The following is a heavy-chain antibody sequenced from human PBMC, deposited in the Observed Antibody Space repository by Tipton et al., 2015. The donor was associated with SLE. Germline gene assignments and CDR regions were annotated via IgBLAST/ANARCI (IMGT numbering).Heavy chain of an antibody. V-gene: IGHV3-30*02. D-gene: IGHD1-7*01. Sequence: SLRLSREASGFIFSSSAMHWVRQAPGKGLEWVAFIRYDGTEKYFADSVKGRFTITRDNSKNTVYLQMNRLRAEDTAVYYCASASWNYGFFDYWGQGTLVTVSS. CDR1: GFIFSSSA. CDR3: ASASWNYGFFDY. CDR2: IRYDGTEK. J-gene: IGHJ4*02.